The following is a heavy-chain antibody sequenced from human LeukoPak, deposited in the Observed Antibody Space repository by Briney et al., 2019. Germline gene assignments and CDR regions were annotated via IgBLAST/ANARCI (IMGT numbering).Heavy chain of an antibody. D-gene: IGHD3-16*02. CDR1: GGSFSGYY. V-gene: IGHV4-34*09. Sequence: SETLSLTCAVYGGSFSGYYWNWIRQPPGKGLEWIGYIYYSGSTYYNPSLKSRVTISVDASKNQFSLKLSSVTAADTAVYYCARVQSSLVAFDIWGQGTMVTVSS. CDR3: ARVQSSLVAFDI. J-gene: IGHJ3*02. CDR2: IYYSGST.